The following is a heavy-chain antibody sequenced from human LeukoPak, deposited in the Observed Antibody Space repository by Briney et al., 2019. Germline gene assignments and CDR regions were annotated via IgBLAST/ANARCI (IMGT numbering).Heavy chain of an antibody. D-gene: IGHD4-17*01. J-gene: IGHJ4*02. Sequence: SSETLSLTCTVSGGSISSYYWSWIRQPPGKGLEWIGYIYYSGSTNYNPSLKSRVTISVDTSKNQFSLKLSSVTAADTAVYYCARVEDYGDYPGRVDYWGQGTLVTVSS. CDR1: GGSISSYY. CDR3: ARVEDYGDYPGRVDY. V-gene: IGHV4-59*01. CDR2: IYYSGST.